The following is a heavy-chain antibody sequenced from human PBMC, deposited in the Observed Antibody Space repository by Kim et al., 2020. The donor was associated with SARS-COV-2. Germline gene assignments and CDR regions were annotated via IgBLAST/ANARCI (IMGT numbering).Heavy chain of an antibody. V-gene: IGHV3-21*01. CDR1: GFTFSSYS. CDR3: AREGQWLPIDY. Sequence: GGSLRLSCAASGFTFSSYSMNWVRQAPGKGLEWVSSISSSSSYIYYADSVKGRFTISRDNAKNSLYLQMNSLRAEDTAVYYCAREGQWLPIDYWGQGTLVTVSS. CDR2: ISSSSSYI. D-gene: IGHD6-19*01. J-gene: IGHJ4*02.